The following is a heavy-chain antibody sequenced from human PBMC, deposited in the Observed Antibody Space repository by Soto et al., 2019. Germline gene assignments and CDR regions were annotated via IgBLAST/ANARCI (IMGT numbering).Heavy chain of an antibody. Sequence: PGGSLRLSCAASGFTFSDYYMSWIRQAPGKGLEYISYISSSSGSTNYADSVKGRFTISGDNAKNSLYLQMSSLRAEDTAVYYCARDRGGYDRLYYYHGMDVWGQGTTVTVSS. D-gene: IGHD5-12*01. J-gene: IGHJ6*02. V-gene: IGHV3-11*06. CDR1: GFTFSDYY. CDR2: ISSSSGST. CDR3: ARDRGGYDRLYYYHGMDV.